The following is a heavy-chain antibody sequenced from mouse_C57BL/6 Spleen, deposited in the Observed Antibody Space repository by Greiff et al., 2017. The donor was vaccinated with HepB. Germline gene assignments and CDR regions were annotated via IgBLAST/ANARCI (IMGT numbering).Heavy chain of an antibody. CDR1: GYTFTDYY. CDR2: INPNNGGT. CDR3: ARGGDSSGYLRDN. Sequence: EVQLQQSGPELVKPGASVKISCKASGYTFTDYYMNWVKQSHGKSLEWIGDINPNNGGTSYNQKFKGKATLTVDKSSSTAYMELRSRTSEDSAVYYCARGGDSSGYLRDNWGQGTTLTVSS. J-gene: IGHJ2*01. D-gene: IGHD3-2*02. V-gene: IGHV1-26*01.